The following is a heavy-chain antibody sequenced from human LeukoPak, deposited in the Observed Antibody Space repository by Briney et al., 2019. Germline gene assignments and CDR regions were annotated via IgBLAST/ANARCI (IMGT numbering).Heavy chain of an antibody. J-gene: IGHJ4*02. CDR3: ARGKVVAGTPGQNSWDY. V-gene: IGHV4-59*10. CDR1: GGSFSGYY. D-gene: IGHD6-19*01. Sequence: PSETLSLTCAVYGGSFSGYYWNWIRQPAGKGLEWIGRIHTSGSTNYNPSLKSRVTVSVDTSKNQFSLKLSSVTAADTAVYYCARGKVVAGTPGQNSWDYWGQGTLVTVSS. CDR2: IHTSGST.